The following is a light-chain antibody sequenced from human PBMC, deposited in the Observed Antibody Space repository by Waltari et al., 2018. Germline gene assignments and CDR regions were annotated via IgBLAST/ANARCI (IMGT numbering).Light chain of an antibody. V-gene: IGKV1-39*01. J-gene: IGKJ1*01. CDR2: DAS. Sequence: DIQMAQSPSSLSASVGDRVTITCRASQFINTYLNWYQHRPGEAPKLLIYDASVLESGVPVRFSGSGSATDFTLTISSLQPEDIGTYYCQQSFSNPPWTFGQGTKVEV. CDR3: QQSFSNPPWT. CDR1: QFINTY.